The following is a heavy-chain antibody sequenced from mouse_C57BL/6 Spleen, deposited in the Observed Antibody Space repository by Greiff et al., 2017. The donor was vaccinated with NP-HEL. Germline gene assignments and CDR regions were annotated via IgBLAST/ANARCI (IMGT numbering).Heavy chain of an antibody. Sequence: QVQLKQPGAELVKPGASVKMSCKASGYTFTSYWITWVKQRPGQGLEWIGDIYPGSGSTNYNEKFKSKATLTVDTSSSTAYMQLSSLTSEDSAVYYCARRGDGNFGDYWGQGTTLTVSS. CDR1: GYTFTSYW. D-gene: IGHD2-1*01. V-gene: IGHV1-55*01. CDR3: ARRGDGNFGDY. CDR2: IYPGSGST. J-gene: IGHJ2*01.